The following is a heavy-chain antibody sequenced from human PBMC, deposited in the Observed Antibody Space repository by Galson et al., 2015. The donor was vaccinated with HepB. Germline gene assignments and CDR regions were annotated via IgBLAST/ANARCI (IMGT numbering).Heavy chain of an antibody. Sequence: SVKVSCKASGGTFSSYAISWVRQAPGQGLEWMGGIIPIFGTANYARRFQGRVTITADESTSTAYMELSSLRSEDTAVYYCARGGRIAAAAYYYYYYMDAWGKGTTVTVSS. CDR3: ARGGRIAAAAYYYYYYMDA. CDR1: GGTFSSYA. J-gene: IGHJ6*03. D-gene: IGHD6-13*01. CDR2: IIPIFGTA. V-gene: IGHV1-69*13.